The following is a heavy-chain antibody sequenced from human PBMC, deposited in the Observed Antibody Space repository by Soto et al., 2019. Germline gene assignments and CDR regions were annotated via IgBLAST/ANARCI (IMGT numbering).Heavy chain of an antibody. CDR1: GGSISSSSYY. J-gene: IGHJ4*02. D-gene: IGHD2-2*02. V-gene: IGHV4-39*01. Sequence: QLQLQESGPGLVKPSETLSLTCTVSGGSISSSSYYWGWIRQPPGTGLEWIGSIYYSGSTYYNPSLKSRVTISVDTSKNQFSLKLSSVTAPDTAVYYCASIGYCSSTSCYRDFDYWGQGTLGTVSS. CDR2: IYYSGST. CDR3: ASIGYCSSTSCYRDFDY.